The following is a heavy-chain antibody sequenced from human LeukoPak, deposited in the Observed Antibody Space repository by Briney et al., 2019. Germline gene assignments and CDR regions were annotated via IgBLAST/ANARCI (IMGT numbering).Heavy chain of an antibody. D-gene: IGHD3-22*01. V-gene: IGHV3-23*01. CDR3: AISAYYYDTSGYYSVSYDY. CDR2: VSGSGGST. Sequence: GGSLTLSCAASGFTFSSYARSWVRPAPGKGREWVSSVSGSGGSTYYADSVKGPFTISRDNSKNTLYLQMNSMRAEDTAVYYCAISAYYYDTSGYYSVSYDYWGQGTLVTVSS. CDR1: GFTFSSYA. J-gene: IGHJ4*02.